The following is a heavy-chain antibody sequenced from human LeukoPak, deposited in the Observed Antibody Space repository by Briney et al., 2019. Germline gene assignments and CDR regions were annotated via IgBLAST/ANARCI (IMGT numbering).Heavy chain of an antibody. CDR2: INDSGSAT. CDR1: GFTFSNYW. Sequence: AGGSLRLSCAASGFTFSNYWMHWVRQVPGEGLVWVSRINDSGSATFYADYVKGRFNISRDNAKNKSLLPMSSLRAEDTAVYSCAREILAPGKTHDYWGQGTLVTVVS. CDR3: AREILAPGKTHDY. J-gene: IGHJ4*02. V-gene: IGHV3-74*01.